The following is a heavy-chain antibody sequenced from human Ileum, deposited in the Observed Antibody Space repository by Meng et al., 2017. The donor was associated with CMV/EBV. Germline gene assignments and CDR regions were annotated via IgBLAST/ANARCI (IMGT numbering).Heavy chain of an antibody. V-gene: IGHV3-74*01. D-gene: IGHD2-15*01. CDR2: IDNEGSGV. CDR3: ARDTPHNAFEP. CDR1: GFTFNKYW. Sequence: GGSLRLSCVASGFTFNKYWMHWVRQPPGGGLVWLSRIDNEGSGVIYADSVRGRFTVSRDNARNTVYLQMNNLRDEDTAVYYCARDTPHNAFEPWGHGTLVTFSS. J-gene: IGHJ5*02.